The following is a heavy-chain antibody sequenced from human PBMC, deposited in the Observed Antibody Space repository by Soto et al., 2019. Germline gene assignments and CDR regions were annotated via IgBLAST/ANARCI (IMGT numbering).Heavy chain of an antibody. CDR2: IFYSGST. J-gene: IGHJ4*02. V-gene: IGHV4-59*01. CDR3: ARDVSPTY. Sequence: PSETLSLTCTVSGGSISNYYWSWIRQPPGRGLEWIGHIFYSGSTNYNPALKSRVTISVDTSKSQFSLKLSSVTAADTAVYYCARDVSPTYWGQGMLVTVSS. CDR1: GGSISNYY.